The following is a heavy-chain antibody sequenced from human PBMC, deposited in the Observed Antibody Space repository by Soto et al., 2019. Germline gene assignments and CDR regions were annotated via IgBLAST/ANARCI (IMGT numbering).Heavy chain of an antibody. Sequence: GGSLRLSCAASGFTFSSYSMNWVRQAPGKGLEWVSYISSSSSTIYYAGSVKGRFTISRDNAKNLLYLQMNSLRAENTAVYYCARVEVDYGDYCRNYYYMDVWGKGTTVTVSS. CDR2: ISSSSSTI. CDR1: GFTFSSYS. V-gene: IGHV3-48*01. D-gene: IGHD4-17*01. CDR3: ARVEVDYGDYCRNYYYMDV. J-gene: IGHJ6*03.